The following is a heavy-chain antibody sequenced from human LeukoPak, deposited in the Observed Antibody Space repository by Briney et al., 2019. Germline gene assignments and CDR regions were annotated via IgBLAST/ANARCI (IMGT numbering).Heavy chain of an antibody. CDR3: ARVTSLVVPAAITDY. D-gene: IGHD2-2*01. J-gene: IGHJ4*02. CDR2: ISSSSSYI. CDR1: GFTFSTYG. Sequence: PGGSLRLSCAASGFTFSTYGMNWVRQAPGKGLEWVSSISSSSSYIYYADSVKGRFTISRDNAKNSLYLQMNSLRAEDTAVYYCARVTSLVVPAAITDYWGQGTLVTVSS. V-gene: IGHV3-21*01.